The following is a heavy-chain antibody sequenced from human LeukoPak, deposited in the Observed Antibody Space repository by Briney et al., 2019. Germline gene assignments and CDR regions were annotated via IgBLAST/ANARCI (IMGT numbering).Heavy chain of an antibody. CDR3: ARAPEPGSGSSIDAFDI. Sequence: PSETLSLTCTVSGGSISSGGYSWSWIRQPPGKGLEWIGYNYQSGSTYYNPSLKSRVTISVDRSKNQFSLKLSSVTAADTAVYYCARAPEPGSGSSIDAFDIWGQGTMVTVSS. D-gene: IGHD3-10*01. J-gene: IGHJ3*02. V-gene: IGHV4-30-2*01. CDR1: GGSISSGGYS. CDR2: NYQSGST.